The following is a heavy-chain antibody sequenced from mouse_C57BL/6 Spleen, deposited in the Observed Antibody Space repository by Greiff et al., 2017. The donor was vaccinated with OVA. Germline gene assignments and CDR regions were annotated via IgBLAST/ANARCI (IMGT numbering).Heavy chain of an antibody. CDR3: ARFGCGYSFAY. CDR2: IHPNSGST. CDR1: GYTFTSYW. V-gene: IGHV1-64*01. J-gene: IGHJ3*01. Sequence: QVHVKQPGAELVKPGASVKLSCKASGYTFTSYWMHWVKQRPGQGLEWIGMIHPNSGSTNYNEKFKSKATLTVDKSSSTAYMQLSSLTSEDSAVYYCARFGCGYSFAYWGQGTLVTVSA. D-gene: IGHD2-3*01.